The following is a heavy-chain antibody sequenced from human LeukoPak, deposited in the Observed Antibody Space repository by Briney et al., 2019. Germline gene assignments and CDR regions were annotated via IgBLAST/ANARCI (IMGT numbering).Heavy chain of an antibody. J-gene: IGHJ4*02. Sequence: GASVKVSCKXSGYTFTSYGISWVRQAPGQGLEWMGWISAYNGNTNYAQKLQGRVTMTTDTSTSTAYMELRSLRSDDTAVYYCARDTEYYYDSSGTDYWGQGTLVTVSS. CDR1: GYTFTSYG. CDR3: ARDTEYYYDSSGTDY. V-gene: IGHV1-18*01. CDR2: ISAYNGNT. D-gene: IGHD3-22*01.